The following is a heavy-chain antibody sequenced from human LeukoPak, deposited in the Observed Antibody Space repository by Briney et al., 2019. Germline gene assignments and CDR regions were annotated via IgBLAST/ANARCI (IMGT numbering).Heavy chain of an antibody. CDR2: IYPGNSKT. D-gene: IGHD2-15*01. CDR1: GYIFISYW. CDR3: ASRYCSGGSCYSDDPFDI. V-gene: IGHV5-51*01. J-gene: IGHJ3*02. Sequence: GESLKISCMGSGYIFISYWIGWVRQMPGKGLEWMGMIYPGNSKTRYSPSFQGQVTISADKSISTAYLQWSRLKASDTAMYYCASRYCSGGSCYSDDPFDIWGQGTMVTVSS.